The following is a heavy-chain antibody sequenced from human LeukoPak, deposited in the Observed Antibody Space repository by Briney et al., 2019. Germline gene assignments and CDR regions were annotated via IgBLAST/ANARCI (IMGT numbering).Heavy chain of an antibody. D-gene: IGHD4-17*01. CDR1: GFTFSRNW. J-gene: IGHJ4*02. V-gene: IGHV3-7*05. CDR3: AREVYGDNYFDY. Sequence: PGGSLRLSCAASGFTFSRNWMSWVRQAPGKGPEWVANIKQDGSQKYYVNYVKGRFTISRDNAKMSLYLQMNSLRAEDTAMYYCAREVYGDNYFDYWGQGTLVTVSS. CDR2: IKQDGSQK.